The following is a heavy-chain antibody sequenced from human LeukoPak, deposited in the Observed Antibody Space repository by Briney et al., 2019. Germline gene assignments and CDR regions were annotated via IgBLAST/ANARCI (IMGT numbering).Heavy chain of an antibody. CDR2: ISAYNGNT. V-gene: IGHV1-18*01. CDR3: ARDCSSTNCYTYDRRFDY. Sequence: ASVKVSCKASGYTFTSYGISWVRQAPGQGLEWMGWISAYNGNTNYAQKLQGRVTMTTDTSTSTAYMELRSLRSDDTAVYYCARDCSSTNCYTYDRRFDYWGQGTLVTVSS. D-gene: IGHD2-2*02. J-gene: IGHJ4*02. CDR1: GYTFTSYG.